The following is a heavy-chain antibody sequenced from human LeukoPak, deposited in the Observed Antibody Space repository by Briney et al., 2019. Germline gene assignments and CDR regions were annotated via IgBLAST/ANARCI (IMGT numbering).Heavy chain of an antibody. J-gene: IGHJ4*02. CDR1: GFTFSEHP. CDR3: TRGRYGDYVN. CDR2: IRDKDCRGTR. V-gene: IGHV3-49*04. Sequence: GGSLRLSCAASGFTFSEHPITWVRQAPGRGLEWVGLIRDKDCRGTREYAASVKGRFTISRDDSKSIAYLQMNSLKTEDTAMYYCTRGRYGDYVNWGQGTLVIVSS. D-gene: IGHD4-17*01.